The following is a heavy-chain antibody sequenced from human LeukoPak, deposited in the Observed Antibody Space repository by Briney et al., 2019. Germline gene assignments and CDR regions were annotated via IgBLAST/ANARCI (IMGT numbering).Heavy chain of an antibody. CDR2: LNPNSGAT. CDR3: ARYHAARVAGFDAFDI. V-gene: IGHV1-2*02. CDR1: GYTFTGYY. J-gene: IGHJ3*02. Sequence: ASVKVSCKASGYTFTGYYMHWVRQAPGQRLEWMGWLNPNSGATNYAQKFQGRVTMTRDTSISTAYMELSRLRSDDTAVYYCARYHAARVAGFDAFDIWGQGTMVTVSS. D-gene: IGHD3-3*01.